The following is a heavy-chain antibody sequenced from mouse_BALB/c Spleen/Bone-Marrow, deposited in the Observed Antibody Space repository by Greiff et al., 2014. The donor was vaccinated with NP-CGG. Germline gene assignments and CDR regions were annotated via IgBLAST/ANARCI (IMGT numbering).Heavy chain of an antibody. D-gene: IGHD2-1*01. J-gene: IGHJ2*01. Sequence: QVQLKESGAELVRPGSSVKISCKASGYAFSSYWMNWVKQRPGQGLEWIGQIYPGDGDTNYSGKFKGKATLTADESSSTAYMQLSSLTSEDSAVYFCAFGNYDFDYWGQGITLTVSS. CDR1: GYAFSSYW. CDR3: AFGNYDFDY. CDR2: IYPGDGDT. V-gene: IGHV1-80*01.